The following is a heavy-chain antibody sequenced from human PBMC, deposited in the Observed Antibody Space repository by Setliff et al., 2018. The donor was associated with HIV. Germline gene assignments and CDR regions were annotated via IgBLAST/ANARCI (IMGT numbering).Heavy chain of an antibody. V-gene: IGHV4-39*01. CDR2: INHSGRT. CDR1: GGSIRRSSYH. CDR3: ARRRDGYNSAPWRNDY. D-gene: IGHD5-12*01. Sequence: PSETLSLTCTVSGGSIRRSSYHWNWIRQPPGKGLEWIGEINHSGRTNYNPSLKSRVTISVDTSKKQFSLKLRSVTAADTAVYYCARRRDGYNSAPWRNDYWGQGTLVTVSS. J-gene: IGHJ4*02.